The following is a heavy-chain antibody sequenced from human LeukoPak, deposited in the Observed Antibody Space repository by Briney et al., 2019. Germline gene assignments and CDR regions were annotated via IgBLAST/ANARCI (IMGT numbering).Heavy chain of an antibody. Sequence: GESLKISCKGSGYSFTSYGISWVRQAPGQGLEWMGWISAYNGNTNYAQKLQGRVTMTTDTSTSTAYMELRSLRSDDTAVYYCARDLIAVALPADYWGQGTLVTVSS. J-gene: IGHJ4*02. CDR2: ISAYNGNT. CDR1: GYSFTSYG. D-gene: IGHD6-19*01. CDR3: ARDLIAVALPADY. V-gene: IGHV1-18*01.